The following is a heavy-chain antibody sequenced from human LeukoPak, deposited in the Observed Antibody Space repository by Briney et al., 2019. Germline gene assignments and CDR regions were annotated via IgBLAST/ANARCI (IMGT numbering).Heavy chain of an antibody. CDR1: GGPISSYY. D-gene: IGHD5-24*01. CDR2: IYYSGST. CDR3: ARWDGYNSQFDY. J-gene: IGHJ4*02. V-gene: IGHV4-59*01. Sequence: SETLSLTCTVSGGPISSYYWSWIRQPPGEGLEWIGYIYYSGSTNYNPSLRSRVTISLDTSKSQFSLKLKSVTAADTAVYYCARWDGYNSQFDYWGQGTLVSVSS.